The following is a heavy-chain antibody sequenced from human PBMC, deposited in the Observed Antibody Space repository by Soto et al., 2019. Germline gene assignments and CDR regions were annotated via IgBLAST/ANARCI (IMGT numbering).Heavy chain of an antibody. Sequence: EVQLVESGGGLVQPGGSLRLSCAASGFTFSTYSMSWVRQAPGKGLEWVSYISSISNTIYYADSVKGRFTISRDNAKNSLYLHMNSLSAEDTAVYYCARGRGCSGGICYRDLGYWGQGTLVTVSS. CDR1: GFTFSTYS. J-gene: IGHJ4*02. CDR3: ARGRGCSGGICYRDLGY. V-gene: IGHV3-48*01. D-gene: IGHD2-15*01. CDR2: ISSISNTI.